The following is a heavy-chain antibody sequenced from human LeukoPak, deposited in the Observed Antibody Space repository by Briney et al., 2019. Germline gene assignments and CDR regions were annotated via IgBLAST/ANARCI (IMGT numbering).Heavy chain of an antibody. J-gene: IGHJ6*03. CDR3: AKGGGYEAQYYHYYLDV. CDR2: IRYDGSNK. D-gene: IGHD5-12*01. CDR1: GFTFISYG. Sequence: GGSLRLSCAASGFTFISYGMHWVRQAPGKGLEWVAFIRYDGSNKYYADSVKGRFTISRDNSKNTLYLQMKSLRAEDTAVYYCAKGGGYEAQYYHYYLDVWGKGTTVTISS. V-gene: IGHV3-30*02.